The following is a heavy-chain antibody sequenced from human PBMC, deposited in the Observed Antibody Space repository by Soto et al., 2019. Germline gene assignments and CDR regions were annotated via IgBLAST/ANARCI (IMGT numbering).Heavy chain of an antibody. CDR3: ARLRRYHDSSGRYYYNYYGMDV. CDR2: INHSGST. Sequence: PSETLSLTCAVYGGSSSGYYWSWIRQPPGKGLEWIGEINHSGSTNYNPSLKSRVTISVDTSKNQFSLKLSSVTAADTAVYYCARLRRYHDSSGRYYYNYYGMDVWGQGTTVT. J-gene: IGHJ6*01. CDR1: GGSSSGYY. V-gene: IGHV4-34*01. D-gene: IGHD3-22*01.